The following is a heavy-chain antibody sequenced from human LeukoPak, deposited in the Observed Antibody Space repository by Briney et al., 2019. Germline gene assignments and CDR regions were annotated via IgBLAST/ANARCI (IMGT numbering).Heavy chain of an antibody. J-gene: IGHJ5*02. Sequence: HGASLKISCKGSGYSFTSYWIGWVRQMPGKGLEWMGIIYPGDSDTRYSPSFQGQVTISADKSISTAYLQWSSLKASDTAMYYCARRRAHYGSGSPGGWFDPWGQGTLVTVSS. D-gene: IGHD3-10*01. CDR1: GYSFTSYW. CDR2: IYPGDSDT. V-gene: IGHV5-51*01. CDR3: ARRRAHYGSGSPGGWFDP.